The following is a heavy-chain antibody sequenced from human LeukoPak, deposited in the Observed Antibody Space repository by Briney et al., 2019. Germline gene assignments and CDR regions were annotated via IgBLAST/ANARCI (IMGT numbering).Heavy chain of an antibody. V-gene: IGHV4-38-2*02. Sequence: SETLSLTCSVSGYSISSGYYWGWIRQPPGKGLEWIASIFHSGSAYYKSSLMSRVTMSVDTSKNQFSLKLSSVTAADTAVYYCARGGGDGYAGLDYWGQGTLVTVSS. CDR3: ARGGGDGYAGLDY. J-gene: IGHJ4*02. CDR2: IFHSGSA. CDR1: GYSISSGYY. D-gene: IGHD5-24*01.